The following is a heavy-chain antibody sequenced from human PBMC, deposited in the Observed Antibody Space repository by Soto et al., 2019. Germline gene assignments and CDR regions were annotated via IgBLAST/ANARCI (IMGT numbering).Heavy chain of an antibody. V-gene: IGHV4-4*02. Sequence: QVQLQESGPGLVKPSGTLSLTCAVSGGSISSSNWWSWVRQPPGEGLEWIGGIYHRGSTNYNPSLKSRVTISVDKSKNQFSLKLSSVTAADTAVYYCARTPNIVVVPAAIPKGFDPWGQGTLVTVSS. CDR2: IYHRGST. CDR3: ARTPNIVVVPAAIPKGFDP. D-gene: IGHD2-2*02. J-gene: IGHJ5*02. CDR1: GGSISSSNW.